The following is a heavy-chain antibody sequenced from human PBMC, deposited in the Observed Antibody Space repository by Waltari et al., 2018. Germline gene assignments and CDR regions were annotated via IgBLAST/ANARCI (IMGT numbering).Heavy chain of an antibody. CDR2: VDPEDGET. V-gene: IGHV1-69-2*01. D-gene: IGHD3-22*01. J-gene: IGHJ4*02. Sequence: EVQLVQSGAEVKKPGATVKISCKASGYTFTDYYMHWVQQAPGKGLEWMGRVDPEDGETIYAEKFQGRVTITADTSTDTAYMELSSLRSEDTAVYYCATVNHDSSGYLNYFDYWGQGTLVTVSS. CDR3: ATVNHDSSGYLNYFDY. CDR1: GYTFTDYY.